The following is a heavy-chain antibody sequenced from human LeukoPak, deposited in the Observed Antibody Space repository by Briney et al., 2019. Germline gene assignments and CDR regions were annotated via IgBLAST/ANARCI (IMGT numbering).Heavy chain of an antibody. CDR2: IYYSGNT. CDR3: ARQTGSGLFILP. D-gene: IGHD3/OR15-3a*01. Sequence: PSETLSLTCTVSGYSISSGYYWGWIRQPPGKGLEWIGSIYYSGNTYYNASLKSQVSISIDTSKNQFSLKLTSVTAADTAVYYCARQTGSGLFILPGGQGTLVTVPS. CDR1: GYSISSGYY. J-gene: IGHJ4*02. V-gene: IGHV4-38-2*02.